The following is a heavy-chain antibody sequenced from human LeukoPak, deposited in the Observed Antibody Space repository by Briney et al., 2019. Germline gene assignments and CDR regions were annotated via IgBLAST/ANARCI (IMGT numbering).Heavy chain of an antibody. D-gene: IGHD5-18*01. Sequence: PSETLSLTCTVSGYSISSNYYWGWIRQPPGKGLEWIGSIFHSGSTYYNPSLKSRVTISVDTSKNQFSLKVSSVTAADTAVYYCVREIGYSYETRDWGKGTTVTVSS. CDR1: GYSISSNYY. V-gene: IGHV4-38-2*02. J-gene: IGHJ6*04. CDR3: VREIGYSYETRD. CDR2: IFHSGST.